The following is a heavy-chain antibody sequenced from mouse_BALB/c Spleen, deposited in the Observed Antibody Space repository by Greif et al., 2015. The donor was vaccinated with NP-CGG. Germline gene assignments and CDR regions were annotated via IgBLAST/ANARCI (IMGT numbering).Heavy chain of an antibody. Sequence: EVKLQESGGGLVQPGGSRKLSCAASGFTFSSFGMHWVRQAPEKGLEWVAYISSGSSTIYYADTVKGRFTISRDNPKNTLFLQMTSLRSEDTAMYYCARGLDYWGQGTTLTVSS. J-gene: IGHJ2*01. CDR1: GFTFSSFG. V-gene: IGHV5-17*02. CDR3: ARGLDY. CDR2: ISSGSSTI.